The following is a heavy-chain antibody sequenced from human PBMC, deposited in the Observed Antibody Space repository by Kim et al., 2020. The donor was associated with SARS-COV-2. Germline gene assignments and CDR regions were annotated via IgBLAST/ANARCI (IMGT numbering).Heavy chain of an antibody. J-gene: IGHJ4*02. CDR2: IKQDGSEK. Sequence: GGSLRLSCAASGFTFSTYWMSWVRQAPGKGLEWVANIKQDGSEKYYVDSVKGRFTISRDNAKNSLYLQMNSLRAEDTAVYYCARDFYYDSGNFDYWGQGTLVTVSS. V-gene: IGHV3-7*01. CDR3: ARDFYYDSGNFDY. CDR1: GFTFSTYW. D-gene: IGHD3-22*01.